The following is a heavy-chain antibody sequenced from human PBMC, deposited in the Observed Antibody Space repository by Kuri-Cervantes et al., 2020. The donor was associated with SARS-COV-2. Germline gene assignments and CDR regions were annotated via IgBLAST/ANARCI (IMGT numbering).Heavy chain of an antibody. CDR1: GFTFRSSG. V-gene: IGHV3-30*18. Sequence: GGSLRLSCAASGFTFRSSGMHWVRQAPGKGLEWVALLSNDGAHEYYADSVKGRFTISRDNFKNTLFLQMNSLRSEDTAMYYCAKGGDFWSGFTYFDSCGPGTLVTVSS. J-gene: IGHJ4*02. D-gene: IGHD3-3*01. CDR3: AKGGDFWSGFTYFDS. CDR2: LSNDGAHE.